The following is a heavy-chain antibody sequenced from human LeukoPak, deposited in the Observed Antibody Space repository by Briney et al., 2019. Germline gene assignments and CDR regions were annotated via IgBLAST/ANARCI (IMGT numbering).Heavy chain of an antibody. V-gene: IGHV4-30-4*01. CDR1: GGSISSGDYY. CDR3: ARDRGSRAFDP. Sequence: PSETLSLTCTVSGGSISSGDYYWSWIRQPPGKGLEWIGYIYYSGSTYYNPSLKSRVTISVDTSKNQFSLKLSSVTAADTAVYYCARDRGSRAFDPWGQGPRSPSPQ. CDR2: IYYSGST. J-gene: IGHJ5*02. D-gene: IGHD6-13*01.